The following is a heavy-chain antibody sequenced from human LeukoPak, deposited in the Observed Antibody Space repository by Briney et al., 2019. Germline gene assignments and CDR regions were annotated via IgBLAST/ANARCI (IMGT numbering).Heavy chain of an antibody. CDR2: IWYDGSNK. Sequence: GRSLRLSCAASGFTFSSYGMHWVRQAPGEGLEWVAVIWYDGSNKYYADSVKGRFTISRDNSKNTLYLQMNSLRAEDTAVYYCAKDPSYAPLYYFDYWGQGTLVTVSS. CDR3: AKDPSYAPLYYFDY. CDR1: GFTFSSYG. D-gene: IGHD2-2*01. V-gene: IGHV3-33*06. J-gene: IGHJ4*02.